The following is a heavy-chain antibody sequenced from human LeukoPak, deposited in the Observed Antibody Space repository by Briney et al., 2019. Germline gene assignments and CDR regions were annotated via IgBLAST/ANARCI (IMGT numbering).Heavy chain of an antibody. CDR3: GRDIVATIEGRDY. V-gene: IGHV3-21*01. D-gene: IGHD5-12*01. CDR1: GFTFSSYS. CDR2: ISSSSSYI. J-gene: IGHJ4*02. Sequence: GGSLRLSCAASGFTFSSYSMNWVRQAPGKGLEWVSSISSSSSYIYYADSVKGRFTISRDNAKNSLYLQMNSLRAEDTAVYYCGRDIVATIEGRDYWGQGTLVTVSS.